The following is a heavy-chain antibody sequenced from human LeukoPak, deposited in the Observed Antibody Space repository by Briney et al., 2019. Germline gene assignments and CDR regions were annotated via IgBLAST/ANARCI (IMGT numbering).Heavy chain of an antibody. CDR1: GFTFTTYG. CDR2: IGGSGVRT. CDR3: ASAGLVYSSGWYLETPFDY. Sequence: GGSLRLSCSASGFTFTTYGMNWVRQAPGKGLEWVSGIGGSGVRTYYADSVKGRFTISRDNAKNSLYLQMNSLRAEDTAVYYCASAGLVYSSGWYLETPFDYWGQGTLVTVSS. V-gene: IGHV3-21*01. J-gene: IGHJ4*02. D-gene: IGHD6-13*01.